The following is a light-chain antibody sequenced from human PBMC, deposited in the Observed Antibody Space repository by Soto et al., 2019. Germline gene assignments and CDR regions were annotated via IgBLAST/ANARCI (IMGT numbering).Light chain of an antibody. CDR1: SSNIGSNT. CDR3: AAWDDSQNGYV. Sequence: QSVLTQPPSASGTPGQRVTISCSGSSSNIGSNTVNWYQQLPGTAPKLHIYSNNQRPSGVPDRSSGPKSGPSASLAISGLQPEDEADYYCAAWDDSQNGYVFGTGTKLTV. CDR2: SNN. V-gene: IGLV1-44*01. J-gene: IGLJ1*01.